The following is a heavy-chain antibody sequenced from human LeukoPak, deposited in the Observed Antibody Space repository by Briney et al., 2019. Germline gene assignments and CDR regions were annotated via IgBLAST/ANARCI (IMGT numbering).Heavy chain of an antibody. D-gene: IGHD5-18*01. V-gene: IGHV3-23*01. CDR2: ISGSGGST. Sequence: PGASLRLSCAASGFTFSSYAMSWVRQAPGKGLEWVSAISGSGGSTYYADSVKGRFTISRDNSKNTLYLQMNSLRAEDTAVYYCAKGPSTAMVFYWFDPWGQGTLATVSS. J-gene: IGHJ5*02. CDR3: AKGPSTAMVFYWFDP. CDR1: GFTFSSYA.